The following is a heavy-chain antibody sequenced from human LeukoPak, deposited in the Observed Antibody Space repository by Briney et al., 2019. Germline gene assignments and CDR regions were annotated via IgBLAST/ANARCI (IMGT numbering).Heavy chain of an antibody. Sequence: SMKVSCKASGGTFSSYAISWVRQAPGQGLEWMGGIIPIFGTANYAQKFQGRVTITADESTSTAYMELSSLRSEDTAVYYCARVTYYDLWSGYDYFDYWGQGILATVSS. V-gene: IGHV1-69*13. D-gene: IGHD3-3*01. CDR1: GGTFSSYA. J-gene: IGHJ4*02. CDR2: IIPIFGTA. CDR3: ARVTYYDLWSGYDYFDY.